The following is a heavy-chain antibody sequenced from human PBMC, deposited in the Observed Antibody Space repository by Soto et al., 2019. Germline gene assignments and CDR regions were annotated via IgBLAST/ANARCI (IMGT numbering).Heavy chain of an antibody. Sequence: PGASLRLDCPPSCFTVSINYMMWVLQAPGNGVDWVSVIYSGGSTYYADSVRGRFTISRDNSKNTMYIKMKSLRAEETAVYYCARDTTATRQGMEVWGKGTTVTVYS. V-gene: IGHV3-53*01. CDR1: CFTVSINY. J-gene: IGHJ6*04. D-gene: IGHD1-26*01. CDR3: ARDTTATRQGMEV. CDR2: IYSGGST.